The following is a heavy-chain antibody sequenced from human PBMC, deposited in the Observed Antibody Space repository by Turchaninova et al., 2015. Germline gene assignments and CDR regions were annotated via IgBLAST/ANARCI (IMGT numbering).Heavy chain of an antibody. CDR1: GFTFNNYA. V-gene: IGHV3-23*04. J-gene: IGHJ4*02. CDR3: AKGDTDLDS. Sequence: EVKLVESGGGLVQLGGSVGLSCAASGFTFNNYAMNWVRQAPGKGLEWVSAFSGSGGSTYYADSVKGRFTISRDTSKNTLYLQMNSLRAEDTALYYCAKGDTDLDSWGQGTLVTVSS. CDR2: FSGSGGST.